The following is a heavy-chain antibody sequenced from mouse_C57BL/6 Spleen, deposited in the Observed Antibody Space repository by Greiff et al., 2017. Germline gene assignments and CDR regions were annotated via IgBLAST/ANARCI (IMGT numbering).Heavy chain of an antibody. CDR2: IHPNSGST. J-gene: IGHJ4*01. CDR1: GYTFTSYW. Sequence: LQQPGAELVKPGASVKLSCKASGYTFTSYWMHWVKQRPGQGLEWIGMIHPNSGSTNYNEKFKSKATLTVDKSSSTAYMQLSSLTSEDSAVYYCAREENYSNYGGYAMDYWGQGTSVTVSS. D-gene: IGHD2-5*01. V-gene: IGHV1-64*01. CDR3: AREENYSNYGGYAMDY.